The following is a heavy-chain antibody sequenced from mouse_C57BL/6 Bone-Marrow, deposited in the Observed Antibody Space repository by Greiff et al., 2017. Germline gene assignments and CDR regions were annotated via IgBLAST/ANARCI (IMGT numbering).Heavy chain of an antibody. V-gene: IGHV2-9-1*01. CDR1: GFSLTSYA. D-gene: IGHD2-13*01. J-gene: IGHJ1*03. CDR2: IWTGGGT. CDR3: ASCYGDPYWYFAF. Sequence: VKLQEPGPGLVAPSQSLSITCTVSGFSLTSYAISWVRQPPGKGLEWLGVIWTGGGTNNNSDLKSRLSISKDNSKSPVFLKMNSLQTDDTAMYYCASCYGDPYWYFAFGGTGTTVTVSS.